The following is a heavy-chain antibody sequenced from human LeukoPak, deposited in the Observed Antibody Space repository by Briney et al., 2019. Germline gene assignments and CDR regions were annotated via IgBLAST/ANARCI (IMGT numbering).Heavy chain of an antibody. J-gene: IGHJ4*02. CDR1: GFTFSSYS. Sequence: PGGSLRLSCAASGFTFSSYSMNWVRQAPGKGLEWVSYISSSSSTIYYADSVKGRFTISRDNAKNSLYLQMNSLKAEDTAVYYCAKLMPYTNHACWGQGTLVTVSS. V-gene: IGHV3-48*01. D-gene: IGHD4-11*01. CDR3: AKLMPYTNHAC. CDR2: ISSSSSTI.